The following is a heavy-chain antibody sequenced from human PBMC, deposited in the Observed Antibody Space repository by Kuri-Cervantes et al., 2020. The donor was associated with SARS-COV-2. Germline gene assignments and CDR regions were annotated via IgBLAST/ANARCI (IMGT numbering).Heavy chain of an antibody. D-gene: IGHD2-21*01. CDR2: ISYDGGNK. J-gene: IGHJ4*02. CDR3: AKDRVGVQDF. V-gene: IGHV3-30-3*01. CDR1: GFTFSSYA. Sequence: GESLKISCAASGFTFSSYAMHWVRQAPGKGLEWVAVISYDGGNKYYADSVKGRFTISRDNSKNTLYLHMKSLRSEDTAMYYCAKDRVGVQDFWGQGTLVTVSS.